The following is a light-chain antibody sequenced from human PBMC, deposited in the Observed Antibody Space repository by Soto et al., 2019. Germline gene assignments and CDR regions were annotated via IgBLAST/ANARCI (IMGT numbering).Light chain of an antibody. V-gene: IGLV2-14*01. CDR1: SSDVGGYNY. Sequence: QPVLTQPASVSGSPGQSITISCTGSSSDVGGYNYVSWYQQHPGKAPKLMIYDVSNRPSGVSNRFSGSKSGNTASLTISGLQAEDEADYYCSSYTSSSTLVFVTGTKVTVL. CDR3: SSYTSSSTLV. CDR2: DVS. J-gene: IGLJ1*01.